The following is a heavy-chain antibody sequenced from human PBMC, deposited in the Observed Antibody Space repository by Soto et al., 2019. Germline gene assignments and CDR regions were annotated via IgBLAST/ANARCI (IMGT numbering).Heavy chain of an antibody. V-gene: IGHV4-34*01. CDR1: GGSFSGYY. CDR3: ARGGNYDYVWGSYRGGYGMDV. J-gene: IGHJ6*02. CDR2: INHSGST. Sequence: QVQLQQWGAGLLKPSETLSLTCAVYGGSFSGYYWSWIRQPPGKGLEWIGEINHSGSTNYNPSLMSRVTISVDTSNNQFSMKLSSATAADTAVYYCARGGNYDYVWGSYRGGYGMDVWGQGTTVTVSS. D-gene: IGHD3-16*02.